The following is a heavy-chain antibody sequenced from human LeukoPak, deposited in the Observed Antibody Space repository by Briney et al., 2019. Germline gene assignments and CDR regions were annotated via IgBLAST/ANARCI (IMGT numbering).Heavy chain of an antibody. Sequence: SETLPLTCTVSGGSISSSSYYWGWIRQPPGKGLEWIGSIYYSGSTFYNPSLKSRVTISVDTSKNQFSLKLSSVTAADTAVYYCAISDRLGYWGQGTLVTVSS. CDR3: AISDRLGY. CDR1: GGSISSSSYY. CDR2: IYYSGST. J-gene: IGHJ4*02. D-gene: IGHD3-10*01. V-gene: IGHV4-39*01.